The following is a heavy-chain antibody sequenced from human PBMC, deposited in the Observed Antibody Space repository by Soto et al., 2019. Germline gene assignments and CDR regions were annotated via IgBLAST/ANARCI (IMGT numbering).Heavy chain of an antibody. V-gene: IGHV1-69*05. CDR2: IIPIFGTA. CDR1: GGTFSSYA. Sequence: GASVKVSCKASGGTFSSYAISWVRQAPGQGLEWMGGIIPIFGTANYAQKLQGRVTMTTDTSTSTAYMELRSLRSDDTAVYYCAREGIVVVPAAIYYGMDVWGQGTTVTVSS. J-gene: IGHJ6*02. CDR3: AREGIVVVPAAIYYGMDV. D-gene: IGHD2-2*01.